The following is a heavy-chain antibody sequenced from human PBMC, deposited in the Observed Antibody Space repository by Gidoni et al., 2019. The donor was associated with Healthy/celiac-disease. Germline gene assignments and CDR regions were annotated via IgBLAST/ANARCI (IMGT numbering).Heavy chain of an antibody. J-gene: IGHJ4*02. CDR1: GFTFSNAW. D-gene: IGHD4-17*01. V-gene: IGHV3-15*01. CDR3: TTDHGDYDY. Sequence: EVQLVESGGGLVKPGGSLRRSCAASGFTFSNAWMSWVLQAPGKGLEWVGRIKRKTDDGTTDYAAPVKGRFTISSDESKNTLYLQMDSLETEDTAVYYCTTDHGDYDYWGQGTLVTVSS. CDR2: IKRKTDDGTT.